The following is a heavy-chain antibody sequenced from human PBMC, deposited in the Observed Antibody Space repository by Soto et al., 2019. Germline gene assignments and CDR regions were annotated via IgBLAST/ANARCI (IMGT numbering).Heavy chain of an antibody. CDR3: VHIFYVLSGPFLFDY. V-gene: IGHV2-5*02. J-gene: IGHJ4*02. Sequence: QITLKESGPTLVKPTQTLTLTCTFSGFSLTTTGVGVGWIRQPPGKALEWLALIYWDDDRRQSPSLKSRLTITRDTSKNQVVLTLTNMDPVDTAAYYCVHIFYVLSGPFLFDYWGQGTLVTVSS. CDR1: GFSLTTTGVG. D-gene: IGHD3-10*02. CDR2: IYWDDDR.